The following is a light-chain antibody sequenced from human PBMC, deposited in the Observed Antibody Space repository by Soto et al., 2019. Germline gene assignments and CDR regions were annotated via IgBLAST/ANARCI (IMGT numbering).Light chain of an antibody. CDR1: QSISSW. CDR3: QQCDDYPLT. J-gene: IGKJ4*01. CDR2: KAS. V-gene: IGKV1-5*03. Sequence: DIQMTQSPATLSASLGDSVTMTCRASQSISSWLAWYQQKPGEAPKLLIYKASTLETGVPSRFSGSGSGTEFTLTINGLQPDDTATYFCQQCDDYPLTFGGGTKVEIK.